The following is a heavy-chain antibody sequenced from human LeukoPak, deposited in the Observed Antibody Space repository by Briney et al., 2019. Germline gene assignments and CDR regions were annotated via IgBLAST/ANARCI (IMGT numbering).Heavy chain of an antibody. V-gene: IGHV4-30-4*08. CDR2: IYYSGST. CDR1: GGSISSGDYY. D-gene: IGHD2-2*01. CDR3: AREVVEYQLLNLFDY. J-gene: IGHJ4*02. Sequence: SQTLSLTCTVSGGSISSGDYYWSWIRQPPGKGLEWIGYIYYSGSTYYNPSLKSRVTISVDTSKNQFSLKLSSVTAADMAVYYCAREVVEYQLLNLFDYWGQGTLVTVSS.